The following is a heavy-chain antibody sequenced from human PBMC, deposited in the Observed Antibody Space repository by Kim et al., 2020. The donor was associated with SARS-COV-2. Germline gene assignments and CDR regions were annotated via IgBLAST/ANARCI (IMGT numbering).Heavy chain of an antibody. CDR2: INRDGSSG. V-gene: IGHV3-74*03. J-gene: IGHJ4*02. CDR1: GFSLSTYW. CDR3: ARDRGEQDDY. Sequence: GGSLRLSCAASGFSLSTYWMHWVRQAPGKGLVWVSHINRDGSSGTYGDSVRGRFTVSRDNAKNTLNLQMDSLRAEDTATYYCARDRGEQDDYWGQGTMVT.